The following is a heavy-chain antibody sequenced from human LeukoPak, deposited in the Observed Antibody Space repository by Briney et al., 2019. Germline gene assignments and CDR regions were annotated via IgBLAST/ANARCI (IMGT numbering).Heavy chain of an antibody. CDR2: INPNSGGT. V-gene: IGHV1-2*02. CDR3: ARGAFSIAVAGTFAFDI. Sequence: ASVKVSCKASGYTFTGYYMHWGRQAPGQGLEWMGWINPNSGGTNYAQKFQGLVTMTRDTSISTAYMELSRLRSDDPAVYYCARGAFSIAVAGTFAFDIWGQGPMVTVSS. CDR1: GYTFTGYY. J-gene: IGHJ3*02. D-gene: IGHD6-19*01.